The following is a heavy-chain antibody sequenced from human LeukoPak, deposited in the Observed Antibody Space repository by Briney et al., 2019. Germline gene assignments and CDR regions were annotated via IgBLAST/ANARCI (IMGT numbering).Heavy chain of an antibody. CDR2: INIDSITV. CDR1: GFPLGSYS. Sequence: GGSLRLSCAASGFPLGSYSFNWVRKAPGKGLEWVSYINIDSITVNYADSVKGRFTISRDNAKNSLYLQMNSLRAEDTAVYYCSTAKFDNWGQGTLVTVSS. J-gene: IGHJ4*02. CDR3: STAKFDN. V-gene: IGHV3-48*01.